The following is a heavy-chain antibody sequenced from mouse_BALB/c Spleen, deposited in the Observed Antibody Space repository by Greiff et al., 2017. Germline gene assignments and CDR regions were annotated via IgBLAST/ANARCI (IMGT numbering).Heavy chain of an antibody. CDR2: ISTYYGDA. CDR1: GYTFTDYA. Sequence: VQLQQSGAELVRPGVSVKISCKGSGYTFTDYAMHWVKQSHAKSLEWIGVISTYYGDASYNQKFKGKATMTVDKSSSTAYMGLVRLTSEDSAIYYCARSYCGSSPLYAMDYWGEGTSVTVSS. CDR3: ARSYCGSSPLYAMDY. J-gene: IGHJ4*01. D-gene: IGHD1-1*01. V-gene: IGHV1S137*01.